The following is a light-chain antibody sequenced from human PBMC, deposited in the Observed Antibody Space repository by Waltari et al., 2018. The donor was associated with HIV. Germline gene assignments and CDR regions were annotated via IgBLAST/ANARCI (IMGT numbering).Light chain of an antibody. J-gene: IGLJ2*01. V-gene: IGLV6-57*01. CDR2: EHN. CDR1: SGGIASNY. Sequence: NFMLTQTHSVSESPGKTVTISSTRSSGGIASNYVQWYQQRPGSSPTTVIYEHNQRPSGVPDRFSGSIDSSSNSASLTISGLKTEDEADYYCQSYDSSNHVVFGGGTKVTVL. CDR3: QSYDSSNHVV.